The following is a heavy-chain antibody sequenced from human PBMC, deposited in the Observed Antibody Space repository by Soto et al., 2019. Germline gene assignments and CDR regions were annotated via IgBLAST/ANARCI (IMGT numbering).Heavy chain of an antibody. CDR2: IIPIFGTA. CDR3: ERDSDGDYVGAFDI. J-gene: IGHJ3*02. Sequence: GASVKVSCKASGGTFSSYDISWVRQAPGPGLEWMGGIIPIFGTANYAQKFQGRVTITADESTSTAYMELSSLRSEDTAVYYCERDSDGDYVGAFDIWGQGTMVTVS. D-gene: IGHD4-17*01. CDR1: GGTFSSYD. V-gene: IGHV1-69*13.